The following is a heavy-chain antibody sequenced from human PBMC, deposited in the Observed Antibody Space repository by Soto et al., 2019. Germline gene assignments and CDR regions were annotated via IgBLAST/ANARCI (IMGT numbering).Heavy chain of an antibody. CDR3: ARPSRRNYYYGMDV. CDR1: GGSISRYY. Sequence: SETLSLTCTVSGGSISRYYWSWIRQPPGKGLEWIGYIYYSVSTNYDPSLKSRVTISVDTSKNQFSLKLSSVTAADTAVYYCARPSRRNYYYGMDVWGQGTTVTVSS. J-gene: IGHJ6*02. V-gene: IGHV4-59*01. CDR2: IYYSVST.